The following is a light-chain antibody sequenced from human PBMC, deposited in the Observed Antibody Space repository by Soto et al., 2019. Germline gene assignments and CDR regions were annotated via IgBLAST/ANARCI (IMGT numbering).Light chain of an antibody. V-gene: IGKV1-12*01. Sequence: DLQMTQSPSSVSASVGDRDTLTCRASQDISSWLAGYQQKRGKGPKHLSYAASNLQSGVPSRFSGSGSGTDFTLTISSLQPEDFATYYCQQAFTFPRAFGGGTKVEIQ. CDR2: AAS. CDR1: QDISSW. CDR3: QQAFTFPRA. J-gene: IGKJ4*01.